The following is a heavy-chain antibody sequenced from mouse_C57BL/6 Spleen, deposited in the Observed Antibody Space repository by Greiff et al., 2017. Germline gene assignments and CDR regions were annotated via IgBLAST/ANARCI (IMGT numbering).Heavy chain of an antibody. Sequence: EVQVVESGGDLVKPGGSLKLSCAASGFTFSSYGMSWVRQTPDKRLEWVATISSGGSYTYYPDSVKGRFTISRDNAKNTLYLQMSILKSEDTAMYYCARHAYYSNPRDYFDYWGQGTTLTVSS. CDR3: ARHAYYSNPRDYFDY. J-gene: IGHJ2*01. D-gene: IGHD2-5*01. CDR2: ISSGGSYT. V-gene: IGHV5-6*01. CDR1: GFTFSSYG.